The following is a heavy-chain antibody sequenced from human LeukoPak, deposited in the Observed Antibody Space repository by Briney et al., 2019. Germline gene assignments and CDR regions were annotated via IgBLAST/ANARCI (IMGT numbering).Heavy chain of an antibody. Sequence: GGSLRLSCAASGFTVSSSYMTWVRQVPGKGLEWVSYISSSSSTIYYADSVKGRFTISRDNAKNSLYLQMNSLRDEDTAVYYCARGLSVDYWGQGTLVTVSS. V-gene: IGHV3-48*02. CDR2: ISSSSSTI. CDR3: ARGLSVDY. J-gene: IGHJ4*02. CDR1: GFTVSSSY. D-gene: IGHD2-15*01.